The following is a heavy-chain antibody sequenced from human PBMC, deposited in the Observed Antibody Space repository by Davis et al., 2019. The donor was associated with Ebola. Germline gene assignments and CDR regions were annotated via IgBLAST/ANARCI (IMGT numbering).Heavy chain of an antibody. CDR2: IKQDGSEK. D-gene: IGHD3-3*01. CDR1: GFINDYY. Sequence: PGGSLRLSCVVPGFINDYYMSWVRQAPGKGLEWVANIKQDGSEKYYVDSVKGRFTISRDNAKNSLYLQMNSLRAEDTAVYYCARVNYDFWSGYFNYWGQGTLVTVSS. V-gene: IGHV3-7*01. J-gene: IGHJ4*02. CDR3: ARVNYDFWSGYFNY.